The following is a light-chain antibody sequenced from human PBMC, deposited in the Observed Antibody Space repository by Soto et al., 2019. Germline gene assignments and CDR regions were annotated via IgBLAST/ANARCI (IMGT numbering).Light chain of an antibody. J-gene: IGLJ2*01. V-gene: IGLV1-47*01. Sequence: QAVVTQPPSASGTPGQRVTISCSGSSSNIGSNYVYWYQQLPGTAPKLLIYRNNQRPSGVPDRFSGSKSGTSASLAISGLRSEDEADYYCAAWDDSLSGVVFGGGTKLTRP. CDR2: RNN. CDR3: AAWDDSLSGVV. CDR1: SSNIGSNY.